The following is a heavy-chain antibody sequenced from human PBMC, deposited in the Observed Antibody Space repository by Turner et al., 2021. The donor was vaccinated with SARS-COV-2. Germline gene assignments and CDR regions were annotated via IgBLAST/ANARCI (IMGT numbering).Heavy chain of an antibody. Sequence: QLQLQESGPGLVKPSETLSLTCTVSGGSISSSSYYWGWIRQPPGKGLEWIGNIYYSGSTYYNPSLKSRVTISVDTSKNHFSLKLSSVTAADTAVYYCASEAVVYFDTSGYYWDYWGQGTLVTVSS. V-gene: IGHV4-39*02. J-gene: IGHJ4*02. CDR2: IYYSGST. CDR1: GGSISSSSYY. D-gene: IGHD3-22*01. CDR3: ASEAVVYFDTSGYYWDY.